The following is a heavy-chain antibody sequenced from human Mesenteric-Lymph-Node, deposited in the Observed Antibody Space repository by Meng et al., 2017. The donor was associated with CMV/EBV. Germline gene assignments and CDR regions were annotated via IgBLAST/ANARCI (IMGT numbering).Heavy chain of an antibody. CDR1: GFTFDMFA. CDR3: VREVVPGYYLDH. Sequence: GESLKISCAASGFTFDMFAMSWVRQAPGKGLEWVSVLYIAGTYYADSVRGRFSISRDNSKNTVYLQMNSLRAEDTAVYYCVREVVPGYYLDHWGQGTLVTVSS. CDR2: LYIAGT. J-gene: IGHJ4*02. V-gene: IGHV3-53*01. D-gene: IGHD2-15*01.